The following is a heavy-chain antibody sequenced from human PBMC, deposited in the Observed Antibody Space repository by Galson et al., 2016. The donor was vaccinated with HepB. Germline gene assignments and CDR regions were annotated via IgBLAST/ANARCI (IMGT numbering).Heavy chain of an antibody. D-gene: IGHD2-21*02. CDR1: GFTFTTYY. CDR2: INTDGTAT. Sequence: SLRLSCAASGFTFTTYYTHWVRQGPGKGLVWVSRINTDGTATAYAESVKGRFTISRDNAKNTLYLQMNSLTAEDTAVYYCGRFEGGDAFDYWGQGTLVTVSS. V-gene: IGHV3-74*01. CDR3: GRFEGGDAFDY. J-gene: IGHJ4*02.